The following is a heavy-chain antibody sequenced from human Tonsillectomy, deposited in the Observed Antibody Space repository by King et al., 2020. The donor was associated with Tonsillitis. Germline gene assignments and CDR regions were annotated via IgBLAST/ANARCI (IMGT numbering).Heavy chain of an antibody. Sequence: QLVQSGGGVVQPGTSQRLSCAASGVTFGNYGMHWVRQAPGKGLEWVALIAYDASYENYADSVKGRFTISRDNSKKTMYLEMNSLRVEDTAVYYCAKDGICLSDWYFDLWGRGTLVSVSS. CDR1: GVTFGNYG. J-gene: IGHJ2*01. CDR3: AKDGICLSDWYFDL. CDR2: IAYDASYE. V-gene: IGHV3-30*18. D-gene: IGHD3-16*01.